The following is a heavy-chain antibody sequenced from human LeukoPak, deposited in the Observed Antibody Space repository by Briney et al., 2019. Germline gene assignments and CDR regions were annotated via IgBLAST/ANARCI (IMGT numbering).Heavy chain of an antibody. Sequence: SETLSLTCTVSGGSISSYYWSWIRQPPGKGLEWIGYIYYSGSTNYNPSLKSRVTISVDTSKNQFSLKLSSVTAADTAVYYCAKGGDITMIVVVIPYDYWGQGTLVTVSS. V-gene: IGHV4-59*01. J-gene: IGHJ4*02. CDR2: IYYSGST. D-gene: IGHD3-22*01. CDR3: AKGGDITMIVVVIPYDY. CDR1: GGSISSYY.